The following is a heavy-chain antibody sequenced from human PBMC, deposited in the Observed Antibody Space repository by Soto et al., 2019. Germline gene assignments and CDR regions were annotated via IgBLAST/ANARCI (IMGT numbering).Heavy chain of an antibody. CDR2: ISPYNANT. V-gene: IGHV1-18*01. CDR1: GYTFTSYG. J-gene: IGHJ4*02. Sequence: ASVKVSCKASGYTFTSYGISWVRQAPGQGLEWMGIISPYNANTNYAQNFQGRVSMTTDTSTATVYMDLGSLRSEDTAIYYCARGRDGRSSDFLQYWGQGTLVTVSS. CDR3: ARGRDGRSSDFLQY. D-gene: IGHD2-21*02.